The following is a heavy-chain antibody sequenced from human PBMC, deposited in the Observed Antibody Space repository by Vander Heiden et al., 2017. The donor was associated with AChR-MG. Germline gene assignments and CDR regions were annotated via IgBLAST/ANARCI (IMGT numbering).Heavy chain of an antibody. Sequence: QVQLVQSGAEVKKPGSSVKVSCKASGGTFSSYAISWVRQAPGQGREWMGGISPIFGTANYAQKFQGRVTITADKSTSTAYMELSSLRSEDTAVYYCARTNYYDSSGYNPYYYYYYMDVWGKGTTVTVSS. CDR1: GGTFSSYA. V-gene: IGHV1-69*06. J-gene: IGHJ6*03. D-gene: IGHD3-22*01. CDR3: ARTNYYDSSGYNPYYYYYYMDV. CDR2: ISPIFGTA.